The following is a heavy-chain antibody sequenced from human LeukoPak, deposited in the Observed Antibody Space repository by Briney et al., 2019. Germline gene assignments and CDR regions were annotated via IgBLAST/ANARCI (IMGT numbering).Heavy chain of an antibody. V-gene: IGHV3-30*04. D-gene: IGHD5-18*01. Sequence: GGSLRLSCAASGFTFSSYAMHWVRQAPGKGLEWVAVISYDGSNKYYADSVKGRFTISRDNSKNTLYLQMNSLRAEDTAVYYCARDQGGYSYGQFSTCDYWGQGTLVTVSS. J-gene: IGHJ4*02. CDR2: ISYDGSNK. CDR1: GFTFSSYA. CDR3: ARDQGGYSYGQFSTCDY.